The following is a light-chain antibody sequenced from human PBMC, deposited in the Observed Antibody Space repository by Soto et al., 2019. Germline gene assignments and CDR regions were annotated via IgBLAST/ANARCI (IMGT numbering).Light chain of an antibody. Sequence: EVVLTQSPVSLSVSPGESATLSCRASQTVSYNLDWYQQKPGQAPRLLIFGGSTRATGIPARFSGSGSGTEFTLTISSLQSEDFAVYYCQQYNYWPITFGQGTRLEFK. V-gene: IGKV3-15*01. CDR2: GGS. CDR1: QTVSYN. CDR3: QQYNYWPIT. J-gene: IGKJ5*01.